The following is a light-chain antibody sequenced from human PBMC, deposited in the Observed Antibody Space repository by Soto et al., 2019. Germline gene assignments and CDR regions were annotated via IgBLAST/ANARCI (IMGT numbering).Light chain of an antibody. CDR1: QSVSSSY. J-gene: IGKJ2*01. CDR2: GAS. Sequence: EIVLTQSPGTLSLSPGERATLSCRASQSVSSSYLAWYQQRPGQAPRLLIYGASSRAADIPDRFSGTGSGSDFTLTISRLEPEDFAVYYCQHYGGSLGYTFGQGTKLEIK. V-gene: IGKV3-20*01. CDR3: QHYGGSLGYT.